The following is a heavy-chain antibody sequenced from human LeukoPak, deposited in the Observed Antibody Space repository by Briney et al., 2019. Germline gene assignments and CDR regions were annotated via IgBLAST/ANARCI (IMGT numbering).Heavy chain of an antibody. CDR3: SREMATIDY. Sequence: GGSLRLSCAASGFTFISYGMHWVGQAPGKGLEWVAFIRYDGSHKYYADSVKGRFTISRDNSKNTLYLQMNSLRAEDTAVYYCSREMATIDYWGQGTLVTVSS. CDR2: IRYDGSHK. D-gene: IGHD5-24*01. CDR1: GFTFISYG. V-gene: IGHV3-30*02. J-gene: IGHJ4*02.